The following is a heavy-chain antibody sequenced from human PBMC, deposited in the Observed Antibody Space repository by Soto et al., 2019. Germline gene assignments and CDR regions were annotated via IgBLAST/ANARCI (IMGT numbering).Heavy chain of an antibody. V-gene: IGHV3-74*01. CDR1: GFTFSSYW. D-gene: IGHD2-15*01. Sequence: EVPLVESGGGLVQPGGSLRLSCAASGFTFSSYWMHWVRQAPGKGLVWVSRINSDGSSTTYADSVKGRFTISRDNAKSTLYLQLNSLRAEDTAVYYCARDQGYCSGGSCYVAGYWGQGTLVTVSS. CDR3: ARDQGYCSGGSCYVAGY. J-gene: IGHJ4*02. CDR2: INSDGSST.